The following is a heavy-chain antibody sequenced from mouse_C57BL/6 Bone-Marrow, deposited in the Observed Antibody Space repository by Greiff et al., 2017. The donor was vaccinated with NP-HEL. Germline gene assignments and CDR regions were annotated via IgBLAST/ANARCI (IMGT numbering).Heavy chain of an antibody. CDR3: ARKMALTTGYAMDY. CDR1: GYTFTSYW. D-gene: IGHD1-1*01. Sequence: QVQLKQPGAELVRPGSSVKLSCKASGYTFTSYWMDWVKQRPGQGLEWIGNIYPSDSETHYNQKFKDKATLTVDKSSSTAYMQLSSLTSEDSAVYYCARKMALTTGYAMDYWGQGTSVTVSS. CDR2: IYPSDSET. V-gene: IGHV1-61*01. J-gene: IGHJ4*01.